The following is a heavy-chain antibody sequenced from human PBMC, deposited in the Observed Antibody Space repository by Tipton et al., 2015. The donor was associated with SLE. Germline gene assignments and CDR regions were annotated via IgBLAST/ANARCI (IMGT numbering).Heavy chain of an antibody. D-gene: IGHD6-6*01. J-gene: IGHJ3*02. V-gene: IGHV4-39*01. CDR1: GGSISSSSYY. CDR2: IYYSGST. Sequence: TLSLTCTVSGGSISSSSYYWGWIRQPPGKGLEWIGSIYYSGSTYYNPSLKSRVTISVDTSKNQFSLKLSSVTAADTAVYYCARGSSETYDAFDTWGQGTMVTVSS. CDR3: ARGSSETYDAFDT.